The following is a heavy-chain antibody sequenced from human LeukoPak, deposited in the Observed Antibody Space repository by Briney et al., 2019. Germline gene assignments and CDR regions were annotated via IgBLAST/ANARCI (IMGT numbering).Heavy chain of an antibody. CDR2: INHSGST. CDR1: GGSFSGYY. CDR3: ARAGELGGYCISQRKRYYFDY. V-gene: IGHV4-34*01. Sequence: SETLPLTCAVYGGSFSGYYWSWIRQPPGKGLEWIGEINHSGSTNYNPSLKSRVTISVDTSKNQFSLKLSSVTAADTAVYYCARAGELGGYCISQRKRYYFDYWGQGTLVTVSS. J-gene: IGHJ4*02. D-gene: IGHD3-22*01.